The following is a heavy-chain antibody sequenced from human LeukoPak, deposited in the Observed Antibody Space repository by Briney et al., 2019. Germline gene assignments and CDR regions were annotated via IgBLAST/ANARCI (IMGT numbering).Heavy chain of an antibody. V-gene: IGHV1-24*01. Sequence: ASVKVSCKVSGYTLTELSMHWVRQAPGKGLEWMGGFDPEDGETIYAQKLQGRVTMTEDTSTDTAYMELSSLRSEDTAVYYCATSRFGELLGFYYGMDVWGQGTTVTVSS. CDR1: GYTLTELS. J-gene: IGHJ6*02. D-gene: IGHD3-10*01. CDR3: ATSRFGELLGFYYGMDV. CDR2: FDPEDGET.